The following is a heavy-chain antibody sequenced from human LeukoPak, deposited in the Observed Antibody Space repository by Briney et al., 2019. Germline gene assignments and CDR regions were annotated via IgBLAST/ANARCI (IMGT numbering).Heavy chain of an antibody. Sequence: GGSLRLSCAASGFTFSSYWMHWVRHAPGKGLVWVSRINSDGSTTTYADSVKGRFTISRDNAKNTVYLQMNSLRAEDTAVYYCTRGGVDYWGQGTLVTVSS. J-gene: IGHJ4*02. CDR2: INSDGSTT. CDR1: GFTFSSYW. D-gene: IGHD3-10*01. CDR3: TRGGVDY. V-gene: IGHV3-74*01.